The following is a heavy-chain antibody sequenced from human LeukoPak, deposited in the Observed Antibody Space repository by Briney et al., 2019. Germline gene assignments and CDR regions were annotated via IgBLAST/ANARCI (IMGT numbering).Heavy chain of an antibody. CDR1: GFTFSSYA. J-gene: IGHJ4*02. Sequence: PGGSLRLSCAASGFTFSSYAMSWVRQAPGKGLEWVSAISGSGGSTYYADSVKGRFTISRDNSKNTLYLQMNSLRAEDTAVYYCAKDWPCSSTSCYMDFDYWGQGTLVTVSS. CDR2: ISGSGGST. V-gene: IGHV3-23*01. CDR3: AKDWPCSSTSCYMDFDY. D-gene: IGHD2-2*02.